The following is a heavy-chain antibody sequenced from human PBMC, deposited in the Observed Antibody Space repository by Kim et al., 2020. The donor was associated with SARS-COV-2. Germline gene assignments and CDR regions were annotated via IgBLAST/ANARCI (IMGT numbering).Heavy chain of an antibody. V-gene: IGHV4-34*01. Sequence: SETLSLTCAVYGGSFSGYYWSWIRQPPGKGLEWIGEINHSGSTNYNPSLKSRVTISVDTSKNQFSLKLSSVTAADTAVYYCARGPHNWNYAGSFDYWGKG. CDR2: INHSGST. J-gene: IGHJ4*02. CDR1: GGSFSGYY. CDR3: ARGPHNWNYAGSFDY. D-gene: IGHD1-7*01.